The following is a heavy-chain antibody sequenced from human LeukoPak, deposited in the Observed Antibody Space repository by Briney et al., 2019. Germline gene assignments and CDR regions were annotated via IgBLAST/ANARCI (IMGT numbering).Heavy chain of an antibody. Sequence: GRSLRLSCAASGFTFSSYGMHWVRQAPGKGLEWVALISYDGSNKYYADSVKGRFTISRDNAKNSLHLQMNSLRVEDTAVYYCAKNGGPHGMDVWGQGTTVTVSS. V-gene: IGHV3-30*18. CDR3: AKNGGPHGMDV. D-gene: IGHD3-16*01. CDR2: ISYDGSNK. CDR1: GFTFSSYG. J-gene: IGHJ6*02.